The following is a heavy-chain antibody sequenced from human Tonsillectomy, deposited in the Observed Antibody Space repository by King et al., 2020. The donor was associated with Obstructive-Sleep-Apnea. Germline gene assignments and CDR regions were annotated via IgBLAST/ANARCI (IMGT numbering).Heavy chain of an antibody. V-gene: IGHV1-2*02. D-gene: IGHD6-19*01. CDR2: INPNSGGT. Sequence: FQLVQSGAEVKKPGASVKVSCKASGYTFTGYYMHWVRQAPGQGLEWMGWINPNSGGTNYAQKFQGRVTMTRDTSISTAYMELSRLRSDDTAVYYCARDRDSYSSGRFYYYYYGMDVWGQGTTVTVSS. J-gene: IGHJ6*02. CDR3: ARDRDSYSSGRFYYYYYGMDV. CDR1: GYTFTGYY.